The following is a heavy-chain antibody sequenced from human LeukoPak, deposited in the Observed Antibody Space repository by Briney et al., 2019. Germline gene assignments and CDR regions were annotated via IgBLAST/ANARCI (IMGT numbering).Heavy chain of an antibody. V-gene: IGHV1-69*13. CDR1: GGTFSSYA. CDR2: IIPIFGTA. J-gene: IGHJ4*02. Sequence: SVKVSCNASGGTFSSYAISWVRQAPGQGLEWMGGIIPIFGTANYAQKFQGRVTITADESTSTAYMELSSLRSEDTAVYYCARGRSDDSYFDYWGQGTLVTVSS. CDR3: ARGRSDDSYFDY. D-gene: IGHD3-3*01.